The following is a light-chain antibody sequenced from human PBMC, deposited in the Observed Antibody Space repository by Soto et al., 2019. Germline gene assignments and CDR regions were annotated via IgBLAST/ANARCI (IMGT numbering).Light chain of an antibody. J-gene: IGLJ2*01. CDR3: SSYISSSTLDVV. Sequence: QSVLTQPASVSGSPGQSITISCTGTSSDVGGYNYVSWYQQHPGKAPKLIIYDVSNRPSGVSNRFSGSKSGNTASLTISGLQAEDEADYYCSSYISSSTLDVVFGGGTKVTVL. CDR1: SSDVGGYNY. CDR2: DVS. V-gene: IGLV2-14*01.